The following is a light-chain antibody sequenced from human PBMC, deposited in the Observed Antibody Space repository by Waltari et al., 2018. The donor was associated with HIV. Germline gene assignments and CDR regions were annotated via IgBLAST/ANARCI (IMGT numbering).Light chain of an antibody. Sequence: QSVLTQPPSVSAAPGQTVTISCSGSSSNIGSHSVSWYQQLPGTAPKLLIYDNNKRPSGIPDRFSGSKSGTSATVGITGLQTGDEGDYYCGTWESSLSAVFGGGTKLTVL. J-gene: IGLJ3*02. CDR2: DNN. CDR1: SSNIGSHS. V-gene: IGLV1-51*01. CDR3: GTWESSLSAV.